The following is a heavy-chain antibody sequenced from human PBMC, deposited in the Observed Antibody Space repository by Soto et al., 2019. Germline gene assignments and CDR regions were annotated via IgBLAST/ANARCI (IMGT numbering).Heavy chain of an antibody. J-gene: IGHJ5*02. Sequence: SETLSLTCTVSGGSISSGGYYWSWIRQHPGKGLEWIGYIYYSGSTYYNPSLKSRVTISVDTSKNQFSLKLSSVTAADTAVYYCARLYCSSTSCSGDDNWFDPWGQGTLVTVSS. D-gene: IGHD2-2*01. CDR2: IYYSGST. CDR1: GGSISSGGYY. V-gene: IGHV4-31*03. CDR3: ARLYCSSTSCSGDDNWFDP.